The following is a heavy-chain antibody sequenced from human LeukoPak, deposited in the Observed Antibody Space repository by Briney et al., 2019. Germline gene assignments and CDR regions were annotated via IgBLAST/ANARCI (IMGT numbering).Heavy chain of an antibody. CDR2: IYYSGST. J-gene: IGHJ4*02. CDR3: ARPRDGYYDSGSFYRLDY. Sequence: SSETLSLTCTVSDGSISSSIYYWGWIRQPPGKGLEWIGSIYYSGSTYYNPSLQSRVTISVDTSKNQFSLKLSSVTAADTAVYYCARPRDGYYDSGSFYRLDYWGQGTLVTVSS. V-gene: IGHV4-39*01. D-gene: IGHD3-10*01. CDR1: DGSISSSIYY.